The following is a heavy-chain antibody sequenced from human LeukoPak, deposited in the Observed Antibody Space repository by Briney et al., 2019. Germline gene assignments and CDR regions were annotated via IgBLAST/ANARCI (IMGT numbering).Heavy chain of an antibody. D-gene: IGHD3-22*01. CDR3: ARRGSSGYSVY. CDR1: GYTFTSYD. V-gene: IGHV1-8*02. Sequence: ASVKVSCKASGYTFTSYDINWVRQATGQGLEWMGWMNPNSDNTGYAQKLQGRVTMTTDTSTNTAYMEVRSLRSDDTAVYYCARRGSSGYSVYWGQGTLVTVSS. J-gene: IGHJ4*02. CDR2: MNPNSDNT.